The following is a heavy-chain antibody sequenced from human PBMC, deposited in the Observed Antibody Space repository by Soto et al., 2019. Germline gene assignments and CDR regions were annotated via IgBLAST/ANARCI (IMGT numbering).Heavy chain of an antibody. D-gene: IGHD2-21*02. CDR1: GFTFSSYS. Sequence: AGGSLRLSCAASGFTFSSYSMNWVRQAPGKGLEWVSYISSSSSTIYYADSVKGRFTISRDNAKNSLYLQMNSLRDEDTAVYYCASFLAYCGGDCYSGSEYFDYWGQGTLVTVSS. V-gene: IGHV3-48*02. CDR3: ASFLAYCGGDCYSGSEYFDY. CDR2: ISSSSSTI. J-gene: IGHJ4*02.